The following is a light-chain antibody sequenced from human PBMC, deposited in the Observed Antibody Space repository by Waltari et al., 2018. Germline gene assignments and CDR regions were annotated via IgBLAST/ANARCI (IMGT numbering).Light chain of an antibody. Sequence: DIVMTQSPDSLSVSLRERATITCTSSQSVLYSSNNKNYLTWYQHKPGHPPKLLIYWASTRESGVPDRFSGSASGTDFPLTISSLQAEDVAVYYCQQYYSAPYTFGQGTKLEIK. V-gene: IGKV4-1*01. CDR3: QQYYSAPYT. CDR1: QSVLYSSNNKNY. CDR2: WAS. J-gene: IGKJ2*01.